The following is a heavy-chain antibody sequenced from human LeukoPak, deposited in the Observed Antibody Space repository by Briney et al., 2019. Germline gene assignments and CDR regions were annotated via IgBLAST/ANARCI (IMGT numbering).Heavy chain of an antibody. D-gene: IGHD5-24*01. Sequence: PGGSLRLSCAASGFTFSSYGMHWVRQAPGKGLEWVAVIWYDGSNKYYADSVKGRFTISRVNSKNTLYLQMNSLRAEDTAVYYCARGLGDGYNPLDYWGQGTLVTVSS. J-gene: IGHJ4*02. CDR1: GFTFSSYG. CDR2: IWYDGSNK. CDR3: ARGLGDGYNPLDY. V-gene: IGHV3-33*08.